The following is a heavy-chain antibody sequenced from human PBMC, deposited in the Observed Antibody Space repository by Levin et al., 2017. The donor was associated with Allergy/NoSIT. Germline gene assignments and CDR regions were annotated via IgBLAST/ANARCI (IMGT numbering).Heavy chain of an antibody. D-gene: IGHD2-2*01. Sequence: ASVKVSCEASGYIFSNYWIAWLRQLPGKGLEWMGIIYPRDSDTRYSPSFRGQVTMSVDISTNTAYLQWSRLKASDTAMYYCARQFGTSPTYWYFEFWGRGSLVTVSS. J-gene: IGHJ2*01. V-gene: IGHV5-51*01. CDR2: IYPRDSDT. CDR1: GYIFSNYW. CDR3: ARQFGTSPTYWYFEF.